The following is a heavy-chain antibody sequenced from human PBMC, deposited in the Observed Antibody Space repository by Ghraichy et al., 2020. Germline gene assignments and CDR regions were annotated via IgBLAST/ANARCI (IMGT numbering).Heavy chain of an antibody. CDR2: IYYSGST. CDR1: GGSISSYY. Sequence: SETLSLTCTVSGGSISSYYWSWIRQPPGKGLEWIGYIYYSGSTNYNPSLKSRVTISVDTSKNQFSLKLSSVTAADTAVYYCASLVYYYDSSGSQSNYFDYWGQGTLVTVSS. V-gene: IGHV4-59*01. D-gene: IGHD3-22*01. CDR3: ASLVYYYDSSGSQSNYFDY. J-gene: IGHJ4*02.